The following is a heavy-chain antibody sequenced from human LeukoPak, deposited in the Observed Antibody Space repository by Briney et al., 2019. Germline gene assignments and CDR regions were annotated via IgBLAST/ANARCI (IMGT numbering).Heavy chain of an antibody. CDR3: ARDRDYSFDY. CDR2: IGGSGSPI. D-gene: IGHD4-11*01. CDR1: GFTSSSYT. Sequence: GGSLRLSCAVSGFTSSSYTMNWIRQVPGKGLEWVSYIGGSGSPIYYADSVKGRFTISRDNAKNSLYLQMNSLRAEDTAVYYCARDRDYSFDYWGQGTLVTVSS. V-gene: IGHV3-48*01. J-gene: IGHJ4*02.